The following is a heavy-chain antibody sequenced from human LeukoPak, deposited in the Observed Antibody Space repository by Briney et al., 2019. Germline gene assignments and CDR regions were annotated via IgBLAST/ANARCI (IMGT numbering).Heavy chain of an antibody. CDR1: GYTFTSYD. J-gene: IGHJ6*02. CDR2: MSAYNGNT. Sequence: ASVKVSCKASGYTFTSYDINWVRQATGQGLEWMGWMSAYNGNTNYAQKLQGRVTMTTDTSTSTAYMELRSLRSDDTAVYYCAWEIPRWTDYYYYYGMDVWGQGTTVTVSS. D-gene: IGHD2-21*01. CDR3: AWEIPRWTDYYYYYGMDV. V-gene: IGHV1-18*01.